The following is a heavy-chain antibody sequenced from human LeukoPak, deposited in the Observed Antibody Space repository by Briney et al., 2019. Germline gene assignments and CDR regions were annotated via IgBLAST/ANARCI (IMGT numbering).Heavy chain of an antibody. Sequence: GESLLLSCQCPGCLFPSYLIGWARQMPGKGLEWMGIIYPGDSDTRYSPSFQGQVTISADKSISTAYLQWISRQAPDTPLYSWAIHYCGSGSGCTHAVFICGQGAMVTVSS. CDR2: IYPGDSDT. CDR3: AIHYCGSGSGCTHAVFI. J-gene: IGHJ3*02. D-gene: IGHD2-15*01. CDR1: GCLFPSYL. V-gene: IGHV5-51*01.